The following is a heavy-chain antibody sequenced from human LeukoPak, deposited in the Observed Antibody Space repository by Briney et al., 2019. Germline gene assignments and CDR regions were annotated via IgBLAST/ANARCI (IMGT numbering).Heavy chain of an antibody. CDR1: GGSFSGYY. J-gene: IGHJ4*02. Sequence: SETLSLTCAVYGGSFSGYYWGWIRQPPGKGLEWIGEINHSGSTNYNPSLKSRVTISVDTSKNQFSPKLSSVTAADTAVYYCAGILSSTSSVDYWGQGTLVTVSS. CDR3: AGILSSTSSVDY. CDR2: INHSGST. V-gene: IGHV4-34*01. D-gene: IGHD2-2*01.